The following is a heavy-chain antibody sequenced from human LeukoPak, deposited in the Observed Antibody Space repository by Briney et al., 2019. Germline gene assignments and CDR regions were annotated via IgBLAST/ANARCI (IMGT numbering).Heavy chain of an antibody. J-gene: IGHJ4*02. Sequence: GGSLRLSCAASGFAVSNNYMTWVRQAPGKGLEWVSLIYSGGSTFYADSVKGRFTISRDNSKNTLYLQMNSLRAEDTAVYYCARDRAAADLDYWGQGTLVTVSS. D-gene: IGHD6-13*01. CDR3: ARDRAAADLDY. CDR1: GFAVSNNY. V-gene: IGHV3-66*01. CDR2: IYSGGST.